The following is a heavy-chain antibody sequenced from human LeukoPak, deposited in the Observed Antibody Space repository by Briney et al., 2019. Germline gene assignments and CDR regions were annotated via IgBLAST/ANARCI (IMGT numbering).Heavy chain of an antibody. J-gene: IGHJ4*02. Sequence: GGSLRLSCAASGFTFSSYSMNWVRQAPGKGLEWVSSISSSSSYIYYADSVKGRFTISKDNAKNSLYLQMNSLRAEDTAVYYCARDHHSSGWYPFDYWGQGTLVTVSS. D-gene: IGHD6-19*01. CDR3: ARDHHSSGWYPFDY. V-gene: IGHV3-21*01. CDR2: ISSSSSYI. CDR1: GFTFSSYS.